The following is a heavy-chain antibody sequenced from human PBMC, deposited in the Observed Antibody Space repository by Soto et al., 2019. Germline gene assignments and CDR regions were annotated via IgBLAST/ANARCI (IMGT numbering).Heavy chain of an antibody. V-gene: IGHV4-34*01. J-gene: IGHJ5*02. CDR1: GGSFSGYY. Sequence: QVQLQQWGAGLLKPSETLSLTCAVYGGSFSGYYWSWIRQPPGKGLEWIGEINHSGSTNYNPSLKSRVTISVETSKTQFSLKLSSVTAADTAVYYCARGPRPYNWFDPWGQGTLVTVSS. CDR2: INHSGST. D-gene: IGHD6-6*01. CDR3: ARGPRPYNWFDP.